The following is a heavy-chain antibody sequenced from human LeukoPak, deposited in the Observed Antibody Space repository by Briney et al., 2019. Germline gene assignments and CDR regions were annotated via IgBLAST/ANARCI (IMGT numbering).Heavy chain of an antibody. Sequence: ASVKVSCKASGYTFTSYYMHWVRQAPGQGLEWMGIINPSGGSTSYAQKFQGRVTMTRDTSTSTVYMEMSSLRSEDTAVYYCARDLDYYDSSGTLDYRGQGTLVTVSS. D-gene: IGHD3-22*01. CDR2: INPSGGST. CDR1: GYTFTSYY. J-gene: IGHJ4*02. V-gene: IGHV1-46*01. CDR3: ARDLDYYDSSGTLDY.